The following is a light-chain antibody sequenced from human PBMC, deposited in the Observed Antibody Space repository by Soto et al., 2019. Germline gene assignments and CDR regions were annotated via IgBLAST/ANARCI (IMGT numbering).Light chain of an antibody. CDR2: RNN. J-gene: IGLJ1*01. V-gene: IGLV1-47*01. CDR1: SSNIGSNY. Sequence: QSVLTQPPSASGTPWQRVTISFSGRSSNIGSNYVYWYQQLPGTAPKLLIYRNNQRPSGVPDRFSGSKSGTSASLAISGLRSEDEADYYCAAWDDSLSGRDVFGTGTKVTVL. CDR3: AAWDDSLSGRDV.